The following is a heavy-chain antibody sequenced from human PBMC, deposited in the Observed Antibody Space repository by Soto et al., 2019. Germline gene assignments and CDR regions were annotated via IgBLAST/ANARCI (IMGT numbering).Heavy chain of an antibody. CDR2: IYYSGST. Sequence: SETLSLTCTVSGGSISSGGYYWSWIRQHPGKGLEWIGYIYYSGSTYYNPSLKSRVTISVDTSKNQFSLKLSSVTAADTAVYYCAREGVDTAMVTGFFDYWGQGTLVTVPQ. D-gene: IGHD5-18*01. CDR1: GGSISSGGYY. V-gene: IGHV4-31*03. J-gene: IGHJ4*02. CDR3: AREGVDTAMVTGFFDY.